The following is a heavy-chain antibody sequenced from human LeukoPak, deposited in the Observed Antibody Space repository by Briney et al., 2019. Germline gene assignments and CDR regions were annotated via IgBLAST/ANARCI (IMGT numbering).Heavy chain of an antibody. CDR2: ISYDGSNK. V-gene: IGHV3-30*18. CDR1: GFTFSSYG. CDR3: AKDESPYCGGDCYSTHSYGMDV. Sequence: PGGSLRLSCAASGFTFSSYGMHWVRQAPGKGLEWVAVISYDGSNKYYADSVKGRFTISRDNSKNTLYLQMNSLRAEDTAVYYCAKDESPYCGGDCYSTHSYGMDVWGQGTTVTVSS. J-gene: IGHJ6*02. D-gene: IGHD2-21*02.